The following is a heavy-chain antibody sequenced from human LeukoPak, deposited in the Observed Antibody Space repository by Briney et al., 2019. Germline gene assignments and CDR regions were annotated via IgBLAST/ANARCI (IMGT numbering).Heavy chain of an antibody. J-gene: IGHJ4*02. CDR1: GGSFSGYY. D-gene: IGHD3-3*01. V-gene: IGHV4-34*01. Sequence: SETLSLTCAVYGGSFSGYYWSWIRQPPGKGLEWIGEINHSGSTNYNPSLKSRVTISVDTSKNQFSLKLSSVTAADTAVYYCARAWADFWSGGLVFDYWAREPWSPSPQ. CDR3: ARAWADFWSGGLVFDY. CDR2: INHSGST.